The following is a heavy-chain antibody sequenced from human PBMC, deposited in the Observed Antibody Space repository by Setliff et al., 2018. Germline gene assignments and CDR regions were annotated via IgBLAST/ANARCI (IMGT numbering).Heavy chain of an antibody. CDR3: ARAPYYYDSSGYWGAFDY. V-gene: IGHV1-69*13. Sequence: SVKVSCKASGGTFSRYAINWVRQAPGQGLEWMGGIIPIFGTTNYAQKFQGRVTITADESTSTAYMELNSLRSEDTAVYYCARAPYYYDSSGYWGAFDYWGQGTLVTVS. J-gene: IGHJ4*02. D-gene: IGHD3-22*01. CDR1: GGTFSRYA. CDR2: IIPIFGTT.